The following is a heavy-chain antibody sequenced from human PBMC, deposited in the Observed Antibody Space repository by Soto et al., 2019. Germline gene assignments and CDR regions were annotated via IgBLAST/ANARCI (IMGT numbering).Heavy chain of an antibody. CDR3: ARDNGQLLVPD. CDR2: ISTYNGNT. CDR1: GYIFTSHG. Sequence: QVQLVQSGAEVKKPGASVKVSCKASGYIFTSHGISWVRQAPGQGLEWMGRISTYNGNTKYAQKLQGRVTMTTDTSASIAYMELRSLRSDDTAVYYCARDNGQLLVPDWGQGTLVTVSS. J-gene: IGHJ1*01. V-gene: IGHV1-18*01. D-gene: IGHD6-19*01.